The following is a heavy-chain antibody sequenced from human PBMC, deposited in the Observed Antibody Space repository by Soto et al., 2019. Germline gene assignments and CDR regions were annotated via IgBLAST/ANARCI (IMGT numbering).Heavy chain of an antibody. CDR1: GGSISSSNW. D-gene: IGHD2-15*01. CDR2: IYHRGST. CDR3: ARDAPGVAPY. V-gene: IGHV4-4*02. Sequence: SETLSLTCAVSGGSISSSNWWSWVRQPPEKGLEWMGDIYHRGSTNYNPSLKSRIIISIDTSKNQFSLRLTSVTAADTAVYYCARDAPGVAPYWGQGTLVTVSS. J-gene: IGHJ4*02.